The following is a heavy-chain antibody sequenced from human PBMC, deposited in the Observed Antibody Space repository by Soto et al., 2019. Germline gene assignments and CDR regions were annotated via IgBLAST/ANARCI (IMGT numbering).Heavy chain of an antibody. CDR2: VSDSGST. CDR1: GGSITNYY. CDR3: ARERVGHSAMDV. Sequence: QVQLQKSGPGLVKPSETLSLMCTVSGGSITNYYWSWIRQSPAKGLECIGYVSDSGSTKYNPYLKSRVTILVDTSKNQLSLKPTSMTAADTAVYYRARERVGHSAMDVWGQGTTVTVSS. V-gene: IGHV4-59*01. D-gene: IGHD1-26*01. J-gene: IGHJ6*02.